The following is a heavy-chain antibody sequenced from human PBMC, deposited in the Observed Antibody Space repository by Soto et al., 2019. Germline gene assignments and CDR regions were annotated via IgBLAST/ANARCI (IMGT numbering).Heavy chain of an antibody. J-gene: IGHJ4*02. CDR2: IYYSGST. CDR1: GGSISSGHYY. CDR3: ARDSRGYGSADY. D-gene: IGHD3-22*01. V-gene: IGHV4-30-4*01. Sequence: PSETLSLTCTVSGGSISSGHYYWSWIRQPPGKGLEWIAYIYYSGSTYYNPSLKSRVTISVDTSKNQFSLKLSSVTAADTAVYYCARDSRGYGSADYWGQGTQVTVSS.